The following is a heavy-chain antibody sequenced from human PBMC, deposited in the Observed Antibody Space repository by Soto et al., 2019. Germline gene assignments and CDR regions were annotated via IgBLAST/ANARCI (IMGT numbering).Heavy chain of an antibody. CDR1: GGSISSSNW. CDR2: IYHSGST. V-gene: IGHV4-4*02. CDR3: ARVSAAGTYFDY. Sequence: QVQLQESGPGLVKPSGTLSLTCAVSGGSISSSNWWSWVRQPPGKGLEWIGEIYHSGSTNYNTSLKSGVTIAVDKSKNQSSLKLSSVTAADTGVYYCARVSAAGTYFDYWGQGTLVTVSS. D-gene: IGHD6-13*01. J-gene: IGHJ4*02.